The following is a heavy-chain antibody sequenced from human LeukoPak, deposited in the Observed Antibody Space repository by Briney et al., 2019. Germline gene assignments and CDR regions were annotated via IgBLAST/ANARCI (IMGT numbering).Heavy chain of an antibody. J-gene: IGHJ4*02. CDR3: ARVIGYSGYDAFDY. Sequence: SETLSLTSTVSGGSISSYYWSWIRQPPGKGLEWIGYIYYSGSTNYNPSLKSRVTISVDTSKNQFSLKLSSVTAADTAVYYCARVIGYSGYDAFDYWGQGTLVTVSS. V-gene: IGHV4-59*01. CDR2: IYYSGST. CDR1: GGSISSYY. D-gene: IGHD5-12*01.